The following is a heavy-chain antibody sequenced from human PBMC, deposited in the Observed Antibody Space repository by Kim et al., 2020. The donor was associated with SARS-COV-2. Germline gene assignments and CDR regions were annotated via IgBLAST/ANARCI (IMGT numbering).Heavy chain of an antibody. CDR3: ARQSPVFYYGSGSTDY. D-gene: IGHD3-10*01. CDR2: IYPGDSDT. J-gene: IGHJ4*02. V-gene: IGHV5-51*01. Sequence: GESLKISCKGSGYSFTSYWIGWVRQMPGKGLEWMGIIYPGDSDTRYSPSFQGQVTISADKSISTAYLQWSSLKASDTAMYYCARQSPVFYYGSGSTDYLGQGTLVTVSS. CDR1: GYSFTSYW.